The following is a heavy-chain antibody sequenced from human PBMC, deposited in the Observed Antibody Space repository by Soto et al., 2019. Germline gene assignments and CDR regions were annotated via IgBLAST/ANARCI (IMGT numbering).Heavy chain of an antibody. CDR3: ARKGGDSSGYFDY. Sequence: GASVKVSCKASGGTFSSYAISCVRQAPGQGLEWMGGIIPIFGTANYAQKFQGRVTITADKSTSTAYMELSSLRSEDTAVYYCARKGGDSSGYFDYWGQGTLVTVSS. CDR1: GGTFSSYA. V-gene: IGHV1-69*06. J-gene: IGHJ4*02. CDR2: IIPIFGTA. D-gene: IGHD3-22*01.